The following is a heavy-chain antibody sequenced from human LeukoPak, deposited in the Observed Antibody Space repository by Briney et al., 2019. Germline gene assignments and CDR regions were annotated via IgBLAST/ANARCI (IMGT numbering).Heavy chain of an antibody. CDR3: AKAKFENDSSKLFHGDELSY. V-gene: IGHV3-30*02. J-gene: IGHJ4*02. CDR2: IRYDGSNK. CDR1: GFTFSSYG. Sequence: GGSLRLSCAATGFTFSSYGMHWVRQAPGKGLEWVAFIRYDGSNKYYADSVKGRFTISRDNSKNTLYLQMNSLRAEDTAVYYCAKAKFENDSSKLFHGDELSYSGQGTLVTVSS. D-gene: IGHD4-11*01.